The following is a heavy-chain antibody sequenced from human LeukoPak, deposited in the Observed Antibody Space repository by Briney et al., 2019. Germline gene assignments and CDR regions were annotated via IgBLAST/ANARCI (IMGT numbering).Heavy chain of an antibody. J-gene: IGHJ4*02. CDR3: AKVPGSSAGGSCCIDH. V-gene: IGHV3-30*02. CDR2: IRYDGSNK. CDR1: GFTFSSYG. Sequence: PGGSLRLSCAASGFTFSSYGMHWVRQAPGKGLEWVAFIRYDGSNKYYADSVKGRFTISRDNSKNTLYLQMNSLRAEDTAVYYCAKVPGSSAGGSCCIDHWGQGTLVTVSS. D-gene: IGHD2-15*01.